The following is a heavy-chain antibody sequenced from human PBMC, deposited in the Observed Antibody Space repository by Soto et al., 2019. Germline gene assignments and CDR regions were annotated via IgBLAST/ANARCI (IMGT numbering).Heavy chain of an antibody. D-gene: IGHD3-9*01. V-gene: IGHV1-69*13. CDR3: ARDSYDILTGYYLRGAFDI. J-gene: IGHJ3*02. CDR1: GGTFSSYA. CDR2: TIPIFGTA. Sequence: ASVKVSCKASGGTFSSYAISWVRQAPGQGLEWMGGTIPIFGTANYAQKFQGRVTITADESTSTAYMELSSLRSEDTAVYYCARDSYDILTGYYLRGAFDIWGQGTMVTVSS.